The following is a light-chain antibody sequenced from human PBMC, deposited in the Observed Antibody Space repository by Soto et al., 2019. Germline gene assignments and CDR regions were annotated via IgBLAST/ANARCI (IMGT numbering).Light chain of an antibody. J-gene: IGLJ2*01. CDR1: SSDVAGYNF. Sequence: QSALTQPPSASGSPGQSVTISCTGTSSDVAGYNFVSWYQQHPGKAPKLIIYDVSKRPSGVPDRFSGSKSGNTASLTVSGLQADDEADYYCNSYAGSNNFVVFGGGTKVTVL. V-gene: IGLV2-8*01. CDR2: DVS. CDR3: NSYAGSNNFVV.